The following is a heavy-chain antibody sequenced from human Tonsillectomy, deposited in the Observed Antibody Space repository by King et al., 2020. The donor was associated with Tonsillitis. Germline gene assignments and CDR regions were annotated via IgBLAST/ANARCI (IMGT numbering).Heavy chain of an antibody. CDR2: IDQDGREK. V-gene: IGHV3-7*03. Sequence: EVQLVESGGGLVRPGGSLRLSCAASGFTFSKYWMTWVRQAPGKGLEWVANIDQDGREKHKVDSVKGRFTISRNNAKNSLFLQMNSLRAEDTDVYFCADPPTDFWGQGTLVTVSS. J-gene: IGHJ4*02. CDR1: GFTFSKYW. CDR3: ADPPTDF.